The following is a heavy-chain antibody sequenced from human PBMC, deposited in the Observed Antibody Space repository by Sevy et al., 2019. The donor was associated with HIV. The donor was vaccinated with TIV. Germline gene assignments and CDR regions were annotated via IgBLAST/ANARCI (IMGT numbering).Heavy chain of an antibody. Sequence: ASVKVSCKASGFTFTSSAMQWVRQARGQRLEWIGWIVVGYGNRNYAQKFRERVTITRDMSTSTAYMELSSLRSEDTAVYYCAAADSYSSGWYPNYAMDVWGQGTTVTVSS. CDR2: IVVGYGNR. CDR3: AAADSYSSGWYPNYAMDV. J-gene: IGHJ6*02. D-gene: IGHD6-19*01. V-gene: IGHV1-58*02. CDR1: GFTFTSSA.